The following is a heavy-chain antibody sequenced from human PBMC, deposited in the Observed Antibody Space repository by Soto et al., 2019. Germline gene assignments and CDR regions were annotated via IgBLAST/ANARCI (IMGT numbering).Heavy chain of an antibody. CDR1: GYIFNHYG. CDR3: AREGGSSTYYPLELDF. Sequence: ASVKVSCKASGYIFNHYGINWVRQAPGQGLEWVGWIAPFKGRTNSLQRLQDRISMTIDTSASTAYLEVRSLTSDDTGVYFCAREGGSSTYYPLELDFWGQGTLVTVSS. D-gene: IGHD6-13*01. J-gene: IGHJ4*02. V-gene: IGHV1-18*01. CDR2: IAPFKGRT.